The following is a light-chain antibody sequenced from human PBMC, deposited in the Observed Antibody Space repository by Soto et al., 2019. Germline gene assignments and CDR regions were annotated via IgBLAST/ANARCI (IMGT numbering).Light chain of an antibody. CDR2: AAS. J-gene: IGKJ1*01. V-gene: IGKV1-39*01. CDR3: QKYNSYLWT. CDR1: QSISSY. Sequence: DIQMTQSPSSLSASVGDRVTITCRASQSISSYLNWYQQKPGKAPKLLIYAASSLQSGVPSRFSGSGSGTEFTLTISSLQPEDFATYYCQKYNSYLWTFGQGTKVDIK.